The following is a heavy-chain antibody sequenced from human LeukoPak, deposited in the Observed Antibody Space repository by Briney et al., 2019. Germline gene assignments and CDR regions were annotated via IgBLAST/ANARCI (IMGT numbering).Heavy chain of an antibody. V-gene: IGHV3-23*01. CDR3: ARIGYSSSSWDY. CDR2: ISGSGGST. D-gene: IGHD6-6*01. Sequence: GGSLRLSCAASGFTFSSYAMSWVRQAPGKGLEWVSAISGSGGSTYYADSVKGRFTISRDNAKNSQYLQMNSLRAEDTAVYYCARIGYSSSSWDYWGQGTLVTVSS. J-gene: IGHJ4*02. CDR1: GFTFSSYA.